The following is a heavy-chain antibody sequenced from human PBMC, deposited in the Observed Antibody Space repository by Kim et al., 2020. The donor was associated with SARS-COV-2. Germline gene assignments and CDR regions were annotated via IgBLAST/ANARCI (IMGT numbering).Heavy chain of an antibody. D-gene: IGHD6-19*01. V-gene: IGHV3-11*06. J-gene: IGHJ6*02. Sequence: GRFTITRDHAKNSLYLQMNSLRAEDTAVYYCARDAVSSGARAVYYYGMDVWGQGTTVTVSS. CDR3: ARDAVSSGARAVYYYGMDV.